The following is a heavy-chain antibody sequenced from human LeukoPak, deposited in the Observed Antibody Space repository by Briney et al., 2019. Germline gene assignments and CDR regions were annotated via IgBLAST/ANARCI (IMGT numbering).Heavy chain of an antibody. Sequence: ASVKVSCKASGGTFTSYGISWVRQAPGQGLEWMGWISAYNGNTNYAQKLQGRVTMTTDTSTSTAYMELRSLRSDDTAVYYCARMGFSDIPRELGITWFDPWGQGTLVTVSS. J-gene: IGHJ5*02. CDR3: ARMGFSDIPRELGITWFDP. CDR1: GGTFTSYG. CDR2: ISAYNGNT. V-gene: IGHV1-18*01. D-gene: IGHD7-27*01.